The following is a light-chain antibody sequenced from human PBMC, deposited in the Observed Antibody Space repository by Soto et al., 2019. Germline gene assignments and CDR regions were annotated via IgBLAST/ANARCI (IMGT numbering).Light chain of an antibody. J-gene: IGLJ1*01. V-gene: IGLV1-51*01. CDR1: ISNIGGNS. CDR3: GSWDSSLSAYV. CDR2: DDD. Sequence: QSVLTQPPSVSAAPGQRVTISCSGSISNIGGNSVSWYQQLPGTAPKLLIYDDDKRPSGIPDRSSGSKSGTSATLGITGFQTGDEADYYCGSWDSSLSAYVFGTGTKVTVL.